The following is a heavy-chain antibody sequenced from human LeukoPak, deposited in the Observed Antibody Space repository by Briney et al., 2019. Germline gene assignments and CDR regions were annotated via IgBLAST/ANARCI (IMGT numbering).Heavy chain of an antibody. V-gene: IGHV4-59*08. Sequence: SETLSLTCTVSGGSIRSYYWSWIRQTPGKGLEWIGYIDYSGSTNYNPSLKSRVTISVDTSKNQFSLKLSSVTAADTAVFYCARAPNYGGKPFDYWGQGTLVTVSS. CDR3: ARAPNYGGKPFDY. J-gene: IGHJ4*02. D-gene: IGHD4-23*01. CDR2: IDYSGST. CDR1: GGSIRSYY.